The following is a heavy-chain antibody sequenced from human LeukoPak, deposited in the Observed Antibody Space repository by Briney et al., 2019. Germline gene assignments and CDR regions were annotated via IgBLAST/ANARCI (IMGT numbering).Heavy chain of an antibody. Sequence: GGSPRLSCAASGFTLSSYAMSWVRQAPGKGLEWVSAISGSGGSTYYADSVKGRFTISRDNSKNTLYLQMNSLRAEDTAVYYCAKDLIAAAAGAYWGQGTLVTVSS. CDR3: AKDLIAAAAGAY. D-gene: IGHD6-13*01. CDR2: ISGSGGST. CDR1: GFTLSSYA. J-gene: IGHJ4*02. V-gene: IGHV3-23*01.